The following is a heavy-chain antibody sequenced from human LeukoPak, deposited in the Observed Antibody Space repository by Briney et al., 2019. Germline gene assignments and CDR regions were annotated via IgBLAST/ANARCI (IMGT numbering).Heavy chain of an antibody. V-gene: IGHV3-23*01. Sequence: PGGSLRLSCAASGFTFGSCAMNWVRQAPGKGLEWVSGVSGSGSGTYYADSVKGRFTISRDNSKNTLYLQMNSLRAEDTALYYCAKDKRGYSQGIDNWGQGTLVTVSS. J-gene: IGHJ4*02. D-gene: IGHD5-24*01. CDR2: VSGSGSGT. CDR3: AKDKRGYSQGIDN. CDR1: GFTFGSCA.